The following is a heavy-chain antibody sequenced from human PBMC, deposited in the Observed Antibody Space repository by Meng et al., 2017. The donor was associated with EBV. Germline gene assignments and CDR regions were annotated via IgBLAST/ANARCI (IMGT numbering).Heavy chain of an antibody. CDR3: VRGYDYGDYVDY. J-gene: IGHJ4*02. Sequence: QLPAQGSGPGLAKPSEPLSLICTVSGGSISTPNYYWGWIRQPPGKGLEWIGTFYSVATTFYNPSLKSRLTISVDTSKNQFSLRLSSVTAADTAIYYCVRGYDYGDYVDYWGQGTLVTVSS. D-gene: IGHD4-17*01. V-gene: IGHV4-39*07. CDR1: GGSISTPNYY. CDR2: FYSVATT.